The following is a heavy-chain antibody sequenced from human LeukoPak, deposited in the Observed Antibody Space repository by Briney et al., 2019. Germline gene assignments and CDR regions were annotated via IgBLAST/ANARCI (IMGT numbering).Heavy chain of an antibody. CDR1: AFTFSDYS. J-gene: IGHJ4*02. CDR2: ISGRSSTI. V-gene: IGHV3-48*01. D-gene: IGHD1-26*01. CDR3: ARDRLTSGSYFFDY. Sequence: GGSLRLSCAASAFTFSDYSMNWVRQAPGKGLEWISYISGRSSTIYYADSVRGRFTISRDNAKNSMYLQMNSLRAEDTAVYYFARDRLTSGSYFFDYWGQGTLVTVSS.